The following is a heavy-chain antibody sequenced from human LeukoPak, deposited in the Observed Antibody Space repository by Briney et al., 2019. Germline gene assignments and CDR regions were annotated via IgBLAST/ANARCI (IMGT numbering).Heavy chain of an antibody. V-gene: IGHV3-23*01. CDR2: INGRGDNT. D-gene: IGHD2/OR15-2a*01. Sequence: GGSLRLSCAASGVIISSYAMSWVRQAPGQGLEWVSAINGRGDNTYYADFVKGRFTISRDNSKSTVYLQMNSLRTEDTAVYYCAKDRVSPGFNWFDPWGQGTLVTVSS. J-gene: IGHJ5*02. CDR1: GVIISSYA. CDR3: AKDRVSPGFNWFDP.